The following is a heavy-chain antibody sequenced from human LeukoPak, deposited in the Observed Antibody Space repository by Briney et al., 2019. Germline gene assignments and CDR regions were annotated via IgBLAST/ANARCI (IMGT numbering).Heavy chain of an antibody. D-gene: IGHD3-10*01. CDR3: ARTRYYYNSRSYGAPYYFDY. Sequence: SETLSLTCTVSGYSISSGYYWGWIRQPPGKGLEWIGSIYHSGSTNYNPSLKSRVTISVDTSKNQFSLKLSSVTAADTAVYYCARTRYYYNSRSYGAPYYFDYWGQGTLVTVSS. V-gene: IGHV4-38-2*02. CDR2: IYHSGST. CDR1: GYSISSGYY. J-gene: IGHJ4*02.